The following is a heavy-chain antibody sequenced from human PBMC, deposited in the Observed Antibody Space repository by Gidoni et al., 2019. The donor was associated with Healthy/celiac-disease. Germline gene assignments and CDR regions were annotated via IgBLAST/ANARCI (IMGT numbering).Heavy chain of an antibody. CDR1: GFTLRTYC. D-gene: IGHD3-3*01. J-gene: IGHJ4*02. CDR2: IRYDGSNK. Sequence: QVQLVESGGGVVQPGGSLRLSCHSSGFTLRTYCMQWVRPAPGKGLECVAFIRYDGSNKYYADSVKGRFTISRDNSKNTLYLQMNSLRAEDTAVYYCAKSALAPIFGVVIGAGIDYWGQGTLVTVSS. CDR3: AKSALAPIFGVVIGAGIDY. V-gene: IGHV3-30*02.